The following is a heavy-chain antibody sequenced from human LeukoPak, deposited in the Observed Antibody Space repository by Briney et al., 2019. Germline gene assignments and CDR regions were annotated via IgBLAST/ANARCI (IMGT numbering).Heavy chain of an antibody. V-gene: IGHV4-39*01. CDR2: IYYSGST. J-gene: IGHJ6*03. Sequence: PSETLSLTCTVSGGSISSSSYYWGWIRQPPGKGLEWIGRIYYSGSTYYNPSLKSRVTISVDTSKNQFSLKLSSVTAADTAVYYCASNSGSYSRRERRPVYKDVWGKGTTVTVSS. CDR1: GGSISSSSYY. D-gene: IGHD1-26*01. CDR3: ASNSGSYSRRERRPVYKDV.